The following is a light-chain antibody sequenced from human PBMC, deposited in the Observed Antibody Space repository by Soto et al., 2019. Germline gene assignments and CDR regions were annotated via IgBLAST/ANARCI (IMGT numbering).Light chain of an antibody. V-gene: IGLV2-23*02. CDR2: EVT. J-gene: IGLJ3*02. CDR1: SSDVGSYNL. Sequence: QSALTQPASVSGSPGQSITISCTGTSSDVGSYNLVSWYQHHPGEAPKLMIYEVTKRPSGVSNRFSGSKSGNTASLTISGLQAEDEADYYCCSYAGTSTPWVFGGGTKLTVL. CDR3: CSYAGTSTPWV.